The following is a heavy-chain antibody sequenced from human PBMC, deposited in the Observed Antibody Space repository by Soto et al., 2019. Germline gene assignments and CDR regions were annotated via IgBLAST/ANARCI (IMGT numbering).Heavy chain of an antibody. V-gene: IGHV3-74*01. J-gene: IGHJ1*01. CDR2: ISPDGSVP. CDR3: TRGKYDDHQYFQY. CDR1: GFTFRNSW. Sequence: EVQLVESGGGLVQPGGSLRLSCAASGFTFRNSWMPWVRQAPGKGLVWVARISPDGSVPTYADSVKGRFTISRDNGKNPLYLQVNNLRVEDTATYYCTRGKYDDHQYFQYWGQGTLVIVSS. D-gene: IGHD3-3*01.